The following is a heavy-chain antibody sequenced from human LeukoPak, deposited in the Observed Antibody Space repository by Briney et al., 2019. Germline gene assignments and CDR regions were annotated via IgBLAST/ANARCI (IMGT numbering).Heavy chain of an antibody. V-gene: IGHV1-69*13. J-gene: IGHJ4*02. CDR2: IIPIFGTA. CDR3: AREGVRLQSPSLFDY. CDR1: GGTFSSYA. Sequence: VASVKVSCKASGGTFSSYAISWVRQAPGQGLEWMGGIIPIFGTANYAQKFQGRVTITADESTSTAYMELSSLRSEDTAVYYCAREGVRLQSPSLFDYWGPGTLVTVSS. D-gene: IGHD5-24*01.